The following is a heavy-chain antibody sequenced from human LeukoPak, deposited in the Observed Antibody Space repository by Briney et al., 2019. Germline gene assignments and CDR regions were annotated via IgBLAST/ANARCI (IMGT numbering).Heavy chain of an antibody. CDR1: GFTYSSYA. CDR2: ISSNGGST. J-gene: IGHJ4*02. D-gene: IGHD1-26*01. Sequence: GGSLRLSCAASGFTYSSYAMHWVRQAPGKGLEYVSAISSNGGSTYYANSVKGRFTISRDNSKNTLYLQLGSLRAEDMAVYYCARDGGSGSYHFDYWGQGTLVTVSS. V-gene: IGHV3-64*01. CDR3: ARDGGSGSYHFDY.